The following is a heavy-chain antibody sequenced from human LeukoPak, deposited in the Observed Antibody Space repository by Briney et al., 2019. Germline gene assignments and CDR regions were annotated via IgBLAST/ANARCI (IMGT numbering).Heavy chain of an antibody. CDR2: ISYDGSNK. V-gene: IGHV3-30-3*01. CDR1: GCTFSSYA. CDR3: ARDGAAWYYYYGMDV. D-gene: IGHD1-26*01. J-gene: IGHJ6*02. Sequence: RPGGSLRLSCAASGCTFSSYAMHWVRQAPGKGLGWVAVISYDGSNKYYADSVKGRFTISRDNSKNTLYLQMNSLRAEDTAVYYCARDGAAWYYYYGMDVWGQGTTVTVSS.